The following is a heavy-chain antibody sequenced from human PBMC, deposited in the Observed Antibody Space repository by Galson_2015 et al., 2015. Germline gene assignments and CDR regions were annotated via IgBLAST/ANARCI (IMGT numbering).Heavy chain of an antibody. CDR1: GASITSSDW. J-gene: IGHJ5*02. V-gene: IGHV4-4*02. Sequence: SETLSLTCAVSGASITSSDWWSWVRQPPGKGLEWIADIYHSGSTNYNPSLKSRVTISVDNSKNQFSLKLNSVTAADTAVYYCARWDYYDKVRGADPWGQGTLVTVSS. CDR2: IYHSGST. CDR3: ARWDYYDKVRGADP. D-gene: IGHD3-22*01.